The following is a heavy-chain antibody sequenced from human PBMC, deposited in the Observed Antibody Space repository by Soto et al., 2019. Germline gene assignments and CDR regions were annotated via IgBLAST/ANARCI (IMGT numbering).Heavy chain of an antibody. V-gene: IGHV6-1*01. Sequence: SQTLSLTCAISGDSVSSNSAAWNWIRQSPSRGLEWLGRTYYRSKWYNDYAVSVKSRITINPDTSKNQFSLQLNSVTPEDTAVYYRERGESDPYAYLDWFDTWGQGTLVTVSS. CDR3: ERGESDPYAYLDWFDT. D-gene: IGHD3-16*01. CDR1: GDSVSSNSAA. CDR2: TYYRSKWYN. J-gene: IGHJ5*02.